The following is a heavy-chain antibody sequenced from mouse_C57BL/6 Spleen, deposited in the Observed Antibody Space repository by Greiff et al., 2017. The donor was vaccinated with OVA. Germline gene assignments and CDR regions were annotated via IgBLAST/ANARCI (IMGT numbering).Heavy chain of an antibody. J-gene: IGHJ1*03. CDR3: ASPTTVVATYWYFDV. CDR1: GYTFTSYW. D-gene: IGHD1-1*01. V-gene: IGHV1-72*01. CDR2: IDPNSGGT. Sequence: VQLQQPGAELVKPGASVKLSCKASGYTFTSYWMHWVKQRPGRGLEWIGRIDPNSGGTKYNEKFKSKATLTVDKPSSTAYMQLSSLTSEDSAVYYCASPTTVVATYWYFDVWGTGTTVTVSS.